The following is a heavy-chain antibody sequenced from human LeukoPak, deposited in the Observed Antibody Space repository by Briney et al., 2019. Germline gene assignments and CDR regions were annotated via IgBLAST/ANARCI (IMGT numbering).Heavy chain of an antibody. Sequence: PGESLKISCKGSGYSFTSYWIGWVRQMPGKGLEWMGIIYPGDSDTRYSPSFQGQVTISADKSISTAYLQWSSLKASDTAMYYCARGQGYCSGGSCYGKSFDYWGQGTLVTVSS. CDR1: GYSFTSYW. D-gene: IGHD2-15*01. V-gene: IGHV5-51*01. J-gene: IGHJ4*02. CDR3: ARGQGYCSGGSCYGKSFDY. CDR2: IYPGDSDT.